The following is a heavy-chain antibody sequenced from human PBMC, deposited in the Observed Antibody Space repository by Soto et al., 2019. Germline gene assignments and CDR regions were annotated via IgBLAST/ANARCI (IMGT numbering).Heavy chain of an antibody. CDR1: GGTFSSYA. V-gene: IGHV1-69*13. Sequence: SVKVSCKASGGTFSSYAISWVRQAPGQGLEWMGGIIPIFGTANYAQKFQGRVTITADESASTAYMELSSLRSEDTAVYYCARDPGGYSSSSFYYYGMDVWGQGTTVTVSS. J-gene: IGHJ6*02. CDR3: ARDPGGYSSSSFYYYGMDV. CDR2: IIPIFGTA. D-gene: IGHD6-6*01.